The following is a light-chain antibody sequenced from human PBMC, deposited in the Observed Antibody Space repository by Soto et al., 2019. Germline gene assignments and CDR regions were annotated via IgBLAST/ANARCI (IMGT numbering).Light chain of an antibody. CDR2: GAS. Sequence: EIVMTQSPATLSVSPGERDTLSCRASQTVYSNLAWYQQKPGQAPRLLIYGASTRATGIPDSFSGSGSGTEFTLTISSLQSEDFAVYYCQQYNDWPWTFGQGTKVEIK. CDR3: QQYNDWPWT. V-gene: IGKV3-15*01. J-gene: IGKJ1*01. CDR1: QTVYSN.